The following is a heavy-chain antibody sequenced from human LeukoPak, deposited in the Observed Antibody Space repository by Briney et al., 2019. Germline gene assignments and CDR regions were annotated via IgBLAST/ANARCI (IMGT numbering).Heavy chain of an antibody. J-gene: IGHJ5*02. CDR1: GGSISSYY. CDR3: ARNLLPYSGSYYNWFDP. V-gene: IGHV4-4*07. D-gene: IGHD1-26*01. Sequence: SETLSLTCTVSGGSISSYYWSSIRQPAGKGLEWIGRIGLIYTTESTESTNYNPSLKSRVTMSVDTSKNQFSLKLTSVTAADTAVYYCARNLLPYSGSYYNWFDPWGQGTLVTVSS. CDR2: IGLIYTTESTEST.